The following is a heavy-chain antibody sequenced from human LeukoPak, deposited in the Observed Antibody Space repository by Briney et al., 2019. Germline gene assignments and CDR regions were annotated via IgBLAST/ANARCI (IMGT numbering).Heavy chain of an antibody. CDR1: GFTFSSYW. J-gene: IGHJ4*02. CDR3: ARDMPKEENDYDYVWGSYRYNPFDY. Sequence: GGSLRLSCAASGFTFSSYWMSWVRQAPGKGLEWVANIKQDGSEKYYVDSVKGRFTISRDNAKNSLYLQMNSLRAEDTAVYYCARDMPKEENDYDYVWGSYRYNPFDYWGQGTLVTVSS. CDR2: IKQDGSEK. V-gene: IGHV3-7*03. D-gene: IGHD3-16*02.